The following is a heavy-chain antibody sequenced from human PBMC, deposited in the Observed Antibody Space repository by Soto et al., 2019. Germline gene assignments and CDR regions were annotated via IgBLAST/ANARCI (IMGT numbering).Heavy chain of an antibody. CDR1: GFTFSAYD. V-gene: IGHV3-13*05. D-gene: IGHD2-15*01. CDR2: IGAADDP. J-gene: IGHJ6*02. CDR3: ARAYSGRLPRRADYYVAMDV. Sequence: EVQLVESGGGVVQPGESLRLSCAASGFTFSAYDMHWVRQTTGTRLEWVSAIGAADDPYYLGSVKGRFTISRENAKNSLYLQMNSLRAEDTAVYYCARAYSGRLPRRADYYVAMDVWGQGTTVTVS.